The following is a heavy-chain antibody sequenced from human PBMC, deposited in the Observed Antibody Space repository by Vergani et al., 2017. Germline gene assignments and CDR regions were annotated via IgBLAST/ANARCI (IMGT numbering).Heavy chain of an antibody. CDR1: GGSFSGYY. Sequence: QVQLQQWGAGLLKPSETLSLTCAVYGGSFSGYYWSWIRQPPGTGLEWIGEINHSGSTNYNPSLKSRVTISVDTSKNQFSLKLSSVTAADTAVYYCARRITMVRGVIIKGYFDYWGQGTLVTVSS. V-gene: IGHV4-34*01. D-gene: IGHD3-10*01. CDR2: INHSGST. J-gene: IGHJ4*02. CDR3: ARRITMVRGVIIKGYFDY.